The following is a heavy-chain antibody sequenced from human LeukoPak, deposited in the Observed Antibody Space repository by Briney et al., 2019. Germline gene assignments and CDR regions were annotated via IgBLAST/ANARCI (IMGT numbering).Heavy chain of an antibody. Sequence: SETLSLTCAVYGGSFSGYYWSWIRQPPGKGLEWIGEINHSGSTNYNPSLKSRVTISVDTSKNQFSLKLSSVTAADTAVYYCCSSTRGYNWFDPWGQGTLVTVSS. CDR3: CSSTRGYNWFDP. D-gene: IGHD2-2*01. CDR2: INHSGST. CDR1: GGSFSGYY. J-gene: IGHJ5*02. V-gene: IGHV4-34*01.